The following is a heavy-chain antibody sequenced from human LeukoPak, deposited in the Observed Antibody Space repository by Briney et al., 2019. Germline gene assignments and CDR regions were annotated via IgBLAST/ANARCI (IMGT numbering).Heavy chain of an antibody. V-gene: IGHV4-30-2*01. CDR3: TRDGPRSSGYPDN. Sequence: PSQTLSLTCTVSGGSISSGGYYWSWIRQPPGKGLEWIGYIYHSGSTYYNPSLKSRVTISVDRSKNQFSLKLSSVTAADTAAYYCTRDGPRSSGYPDNWGQGTLVTVSS. J-gene: IGHJ4*02. CDR2: IYHSGST. CDR1: GGSISSGGYY. D-gene: IGHD3-22*01.